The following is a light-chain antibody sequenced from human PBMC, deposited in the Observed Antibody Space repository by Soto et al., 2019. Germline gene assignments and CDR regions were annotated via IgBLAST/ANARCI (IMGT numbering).Light chain of an antibody. CDR2: DDS. J-gene: IGLJ1*01. CDR1: NIGRKS. CDR3: QVWDSTNDHLV. V-gene: IGLV3-21*02. Sequence: SYELTQPPSVSVAPGQTARITCGGNNIGRKSVHWYQQKPGQAPVLAVFDDSDRPSGIPERFSGSNSGNTATLTISSVEAGDEADYFCQVWDSTNDHLVFGTGTKVTVL.